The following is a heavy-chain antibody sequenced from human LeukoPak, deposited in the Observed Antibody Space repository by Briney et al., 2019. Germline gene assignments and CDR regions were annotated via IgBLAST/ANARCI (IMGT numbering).Heavy chain of an antibody. Sequence: SETLSLTCAVSGGSISSGGYSWSWIRQPPGKGLEWIGYIYHSGSTDYNPSLKSRVTISVDTSKNQFSLKLSSVTAADTAVYYCARRYYDSFSGGFDYWGQGTLVTVSS. CDR1: GGSISSGGYS. J-gene: IGHJ4*02. CDR2: IYHSGST. CDR3: ARRYYDSFSGGFDY. D-gene: IGHD3-22*01. V-gene: IGHV4-61*08.